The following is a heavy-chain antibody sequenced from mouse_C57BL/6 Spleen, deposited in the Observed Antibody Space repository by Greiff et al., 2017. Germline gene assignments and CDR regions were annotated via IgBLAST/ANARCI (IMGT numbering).Heavy chain of an antibody. CDR2: IYPGDGDT. CDR3: AGDYYGSSYVPSYFDY. J-gene: IGHJ2*01. V-gene: IGHV1-82*01. D-gene: IGHD1-1*01. Sequence: VQLQESGPALVKPGASVKISCKASGYAFSSSWMNWVKQRPGKGLEWIGRIYPGDGDTNYNGKFKGKATLTADKSSSTAYMQLSSLTSEDSAVYFCAGDYYGSSYVPSYFDYWGQGTTLTVSS. CDR1: GYAFSSSW.